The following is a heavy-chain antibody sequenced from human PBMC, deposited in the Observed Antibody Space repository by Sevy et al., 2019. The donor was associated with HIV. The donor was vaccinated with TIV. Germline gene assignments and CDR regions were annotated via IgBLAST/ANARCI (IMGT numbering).Heavy chain of an antibody. J-gene: IGHJ4*02. CDR2: IKSKTGGGTT. V-gene: IGHV3-15*07. CDR1: GFTFSNAW. CDR3: IPQGYYDRRGYKTFDY. D-gene: IGHD3-22*01. Sequence: GGSLRLSCAASGFTFSNAWMNWVRQAPGKGLEWVGRIKSKTGGGTTDYAATVKGRFTISRENSKNTLYLQMNSLKTEDTAVYYCIPQGYYDRRGYKTFDYWGQGTLVTVSS.